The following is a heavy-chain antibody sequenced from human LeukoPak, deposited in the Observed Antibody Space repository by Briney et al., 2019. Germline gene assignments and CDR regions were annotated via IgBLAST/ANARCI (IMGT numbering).Heavy chain of an antibody. V-gene: IGHV3-23*01. CDR2: ISGSGGST. J-gene: IGHJ1*01. D-gene: IGHD1-26*01. CDR1: GFTFSNYA. CDR3: AKDSGSYWVEYFQH. Sequence: PGGSLRLSCAASGFTFSNYALTWVRQAPGKGLEWVSTISGSGGSTYYADSVKGRFTISRDNSKNTLFLQMNSLGAEDTAVYYCAKDSGSYWVEYFQHWGQGTLVTVSS.